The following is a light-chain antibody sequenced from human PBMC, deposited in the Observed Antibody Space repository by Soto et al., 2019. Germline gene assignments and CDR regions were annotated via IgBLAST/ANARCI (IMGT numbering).Light chain of an antibody. J-gene: IGKJ4*01. V-gene: IGKV2D-29*02. CDR1: QSLLHSDGKTY. CDR2: EAA. CDR3: KQSKQFPLT. Sequence: EIVMTQTPLSLSVTPGQPASISCKSSQSLLHSDGKTYLYWDLQKPGQSPQLLIYEAANRFSGVPDRFSVSGSGTDFTLKISRVEAEDVGVYYCKQSKQFPLTFGGGTKVELK.